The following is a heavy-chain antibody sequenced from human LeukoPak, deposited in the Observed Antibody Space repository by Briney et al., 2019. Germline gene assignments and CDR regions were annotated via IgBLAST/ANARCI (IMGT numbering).Heavy chain of an antibody. CDR3: VKDNEAGGSPFDR. CDR2: ISDNGGST. Sequence: GGSLRLSCSASGFILRSHAMHWVRQAPGKGLEYVSRISDNGGSTYYADSVEGRFTISRDNSKNTLYLQMSSLRAVDTAVYYCVKDNEAGGSPFDRWGQGTLVTVSS. CDR1: GFILRSHA. V-gene: IGHV3-64D*06. J-gene: IGHJ4*02. D-gene: IGHD1-1*01.